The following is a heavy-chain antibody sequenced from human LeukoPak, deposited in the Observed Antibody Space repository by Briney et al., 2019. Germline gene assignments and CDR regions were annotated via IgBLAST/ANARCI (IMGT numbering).Heavy chain of an antibody. CDR2: ISSSSSTI. Sequence: PGGSLRLSCAASGFTFSSYSMNWVRQAPGKGLEWVSYISSSSSTIYYTDSVKGRFTISRDNAKNSLYLQMSSLRADDTAVYYCASFSLVGYGFGYWGQGTLVTVSS. V-gene: IGHV3-48*01. D-gene: IGHD2-8*02. J-gene: IGHJ4*02. CDR1: GFTFSSYS. CDR3: ASFSLVGYGFGY.